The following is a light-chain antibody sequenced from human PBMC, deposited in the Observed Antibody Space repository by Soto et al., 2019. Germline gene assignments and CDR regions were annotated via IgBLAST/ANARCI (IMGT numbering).Light chain of an antibody. CDR3: QHYATSPRT. CDR1: RSISSSY. CDR2: GTS. Sequence: EVALTQSPGTLSLSPGERATLSRRTSRSISSSYLAWYQQKPGQPPRHLIYGTSNRANGIPDRFSGSGSGTDFTLTITRLEPEDFAVYYCQHYATSPRTFGQGTKVEVK. V-gene: IGKV3-20*01. J-gene: IGKJ1*01.